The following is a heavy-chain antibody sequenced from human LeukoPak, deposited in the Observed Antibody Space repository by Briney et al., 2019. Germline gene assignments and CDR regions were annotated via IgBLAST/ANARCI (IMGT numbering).Heavy chain of an antibody. J-gene: IGHJ4*02. D-gene: IGHD4-17*01. V-gene: IGHV3-48*03. CDR1: GFTFSSYE. CDR3: ARVGDDNDYGDLFDY. CDR2: ISTSGSPI. Sequence: GGSLRLSCAASGFTFSSYEMNWVRQAPGKGLEWVSYISTSGSPIYYADSVKGRFTISRDDAKNSLYLQMNSLRAEDTAVYYCARVGDDNDYGDLFDYWGQGTLVTVSS.